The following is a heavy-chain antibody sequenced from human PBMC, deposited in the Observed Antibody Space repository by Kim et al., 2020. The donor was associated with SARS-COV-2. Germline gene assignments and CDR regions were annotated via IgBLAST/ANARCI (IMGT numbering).Heavy chain of an antibody. V-gene: IGHV1-69*02. D-gene: IGHD1-1*01. Sequence: YAQKFQGRVTITADKSTSTAYMELSSLRSEDTAVYYCARAEAYKTSGMDVWGQGTTVTVSS. CDR3: ARAEAYKTSGMDV. J-gene: IGHJ6*02.